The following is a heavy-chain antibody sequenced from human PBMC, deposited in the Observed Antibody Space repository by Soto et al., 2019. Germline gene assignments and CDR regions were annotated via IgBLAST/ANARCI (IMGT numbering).Heavy chain of an antibody. D-gene: IGHD1-26*01. CDR2: TAYTGNT. V-gene: IGHV4-59*12. Sequence: SEPLSVTSSVSDGSITSDHWVWVRQFPGKGLEWIAYTAYTGNTNYNPSLKSRVTISVDNSKNQLSLKLSSVTAADTAVYYCATDQDPLLSFDYWGKGTLVTVS. J-gene: IGHJ4*02. CDR1: DGSITSDH. CDR3: ATDQDPLLSFDY.